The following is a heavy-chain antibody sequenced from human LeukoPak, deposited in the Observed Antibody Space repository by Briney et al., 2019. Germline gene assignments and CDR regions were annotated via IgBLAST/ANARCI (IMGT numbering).Heavy chain of an antibody. Sequence: PGGSLRLSCAASGFTFSSYSMNWVRQAPGKGLEWVSYISSSSSTIYYADSVKGRFTISRDNAKNSLYLQMNSLRAEDTALYYCAKVGSVAAVTRGDYFDYWGQGTLVTVSS. D-gene: IGHD6-13*01. V-gene: IGHV3-48*04. CDR3: AKVGSVAAVTRGDYFDY. J-gene: IGHJ4*02. CDR2: ISSSSSTI. CDR1: GFTFSSYS.